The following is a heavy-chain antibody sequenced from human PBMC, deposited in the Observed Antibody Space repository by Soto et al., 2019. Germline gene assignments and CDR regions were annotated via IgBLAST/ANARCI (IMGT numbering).Heavy chain of an antibody. D-gene: IGHD3-16*01. Sequence: GASVKVSGKTSGGTFSTFGISWVRQAPWQGLEWMGGIIPFFGTAEYSQKFEDRITITADESTKTVYMDLRSLTSEDTAIYYCARTAPMDAGDKYYYDFWGQGALVTVSS. J-gene: IGHJ4*02. CDR3: ARTAPMDAGDKYYYDF. CDR1: GGTFSTFG. CDR2: IIPFFGTA. V-gene: IGHV1-69*13.